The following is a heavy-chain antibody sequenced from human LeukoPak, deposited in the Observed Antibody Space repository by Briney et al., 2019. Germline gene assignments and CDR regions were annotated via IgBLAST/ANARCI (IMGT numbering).Heavy chain of an antibody. J-gene: IGHJ4*02. Sequence: SETLSLTCGVYGGSFSGYFLSLIRQPPGKGLEWIGEINNSGSTNYNPSLKSRVTISVDTSKNHFSLKVTSVTAADTAVYYCARGRWNGDSEYWGQGTLVTVSS. CDR3: ARGRWNGDSEY. CDR2: INNSGST. V-gene: IGHV4-34*01. D-gene: IGHD1-1*01. CDR1: GGSFSGYF.